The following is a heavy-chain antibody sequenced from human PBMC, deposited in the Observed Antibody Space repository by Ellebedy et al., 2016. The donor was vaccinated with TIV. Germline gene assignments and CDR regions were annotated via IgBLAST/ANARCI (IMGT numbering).Heavy chain of an antibody. CDR3: ARERSSEIPVAGTGYHQH. Sequence: MPSETLSLTCAVSGGSISSSNWWSWVRQPPGKGLEWIGEIYHSGSTNYNPSLKSRVTISIDKTKNQFSLMLTSVTAADTALYYCARERSSEIPVAGTGYHQHWGQGTLVIVSS. V-gene: IGHV4-4*02. J-gene: IGHJ1*01. D-gene: IGHD6-19*01. CDR1: GGSISSSNW. CDR2: IYHSGST.